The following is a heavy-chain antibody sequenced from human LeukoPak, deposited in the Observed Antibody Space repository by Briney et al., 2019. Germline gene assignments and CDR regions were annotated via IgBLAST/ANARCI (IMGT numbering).Heavy chain of an antibody. CDR2: IIPIFGTA. J-gene: IGHJ4*02. CDR1: GGTFSSYA. Sequence: SVKVSCKASGGTFSSYAISWVRQAPGQGLEWMGGIIPIFGTANYAQKFQGRVTITADESTSTAYMELSSLRSEDTAVYYCASRGYYYDSSGYAPFDYWGQGTLVTVSS. D-gene: IGHD3-22*01. V-gene: IGHV1-69*13. CDR3: ASRGYYYDSSGYAPFDY.